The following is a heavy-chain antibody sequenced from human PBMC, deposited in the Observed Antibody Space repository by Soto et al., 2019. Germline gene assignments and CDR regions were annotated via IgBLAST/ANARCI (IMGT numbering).Heavy chain of an antibody. CDR3: ARGYRDSGGHYWFDP. D-gene: IGHD3-22*01. CDR2: MNPNSGNT. J-gene: IGHJ5*02. Sequence: QAKLVQSGAEVKKPGASVKVSCKASGYTFTSYDINWVRQATGQGLEWMGWMNPNSGNTGYAQKFQGRVTMTRNTSISTAYMELSSLASEDTAVYYCARGYRDSGGHYWFDPWGQGGLVTVSS. CDR1: GYTFTSYD. V-gene: IGHV1-8*01.